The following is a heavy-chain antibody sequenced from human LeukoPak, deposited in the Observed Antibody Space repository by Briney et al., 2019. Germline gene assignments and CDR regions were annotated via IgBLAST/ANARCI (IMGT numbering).Heavy chain of an antibody. Sequence: SVKVSCKASGGTFSSYAISWVRQAPGQGLEWMGGIIPIFGTANYAQKFEGRVTITADESTSTAYMELSSLRSEDGAVYYCARKVESGCTGGWFDPWGQGTLVTVSS. V-gene: IGHV1-69*13. CDR3: ARKVESGCTGGWFDP. J-gene: IGHJ5*02. D-gene: IGHD2-8*01. CDR1: GGTFSSYA. CDR2: IIPIFGTA.